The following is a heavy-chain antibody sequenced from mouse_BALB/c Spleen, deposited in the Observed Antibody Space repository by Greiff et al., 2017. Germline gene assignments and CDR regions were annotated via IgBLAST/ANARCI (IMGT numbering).Heavy chain of an antibody. Sequence: VMLVESGPGLVAPSQSLSITCTVSGFSLTSYGVHWVRQPPGKGLEWLGVIWAGGSTNYNSALMSRLSISKDNSKSQVFLKMNSLQTDDTAMYYCASRMITTWFAYWGQGTLVTVSA. V-gene: IGHV2-9*02. CDR2: IWAGGST. CDR1: GFSLTSYG. J-gene: IGHJ3*01. D-gene: IGHD2-4*01. CDR3: ASRMITTWFAY.